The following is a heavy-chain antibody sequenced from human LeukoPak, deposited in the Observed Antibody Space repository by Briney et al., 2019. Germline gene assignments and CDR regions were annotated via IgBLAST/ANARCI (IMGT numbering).Heavy chain of an antibody. CDR3: ARVPDWTYVPDY. V-gene: IGHV4-61*02. J-gene: IGHJ4*02. Sequence: SETLSLTCTVSGGSISSDRFYWTWVRQPAGKGLEWIGRIKSSNTNYNPSLKRRVSISLDTSTNQLSLKLSSLTAADTAVYYCARVPDWTYVPDYWGQGTLVNVSS. D-gene: IGHD3-16*01. CDR1: GGSISSDRFY. CDR2: IKSSNT.